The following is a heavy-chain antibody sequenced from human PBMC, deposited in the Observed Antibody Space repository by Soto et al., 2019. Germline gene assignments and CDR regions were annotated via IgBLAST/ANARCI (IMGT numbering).Heavy chain of an antibody. Sequence: GGSLRLSCAASGFTFSSYGMHWVRQAPGKGLEWVAVISYDGSNKYYADSVKGRFTISRDNSKNTLYLQMNSLRAEDTAVYYCAKGGDRLEWLFGFGMDVWGQGTTVTVSS. CDR2: ISYDGSNK. D-gene: IGHD3-3*01. V-gene: IGHV3-30*18. CDR1: GFTFSSYG. J-gene: IGHJ6*02. CDR3: AKGGDRLEWLFGFGMDV.